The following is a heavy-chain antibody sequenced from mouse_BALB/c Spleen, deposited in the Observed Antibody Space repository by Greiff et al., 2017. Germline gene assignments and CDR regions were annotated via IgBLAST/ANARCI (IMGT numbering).Heavy chain of an antibody. Sequence: QVQLQQPGAELVKPGASVKLSCKASGYTFTSYWMHWVKQRPGQGLEWIGEINPSNGRTNYNEKFKSKAPLTVDKSSSTAYMQLSSLTSEDSAVYYCAREGYGNYPYYAMDDWGQGTSVTVSS. J-gene: IGHJ4*01. CDR2: INPSNGRT. CDR1: GYTFTSYW. V-gene: IGHV1S81*02. CDR3: AREGYGNYPYYAMDD. D-gene: IGHD2-10*02.